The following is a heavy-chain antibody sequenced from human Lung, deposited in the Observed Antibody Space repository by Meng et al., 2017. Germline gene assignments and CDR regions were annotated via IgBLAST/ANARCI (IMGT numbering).Heavy chain of an antibody. CDR3: ARGLGEAVVPRTMFDY. D-gene: IGHD2-2*01. J-gene: IGHJ4*02. Sequence: ESGQGLGEPRGTLSLTSGVSGGSISRSNWWSGVPQPPGKGLEWIGEIYHSGGTKYNPSLKSRVTISVDKSKNQFSLKLSSVTAADTAVYYCARGLGEAVVPRTMFDYWGQGTLVTVSS. V-gene: IGHV4-4*03. CDR1: GGSISRSNW. CDR2: IYHSGGT.